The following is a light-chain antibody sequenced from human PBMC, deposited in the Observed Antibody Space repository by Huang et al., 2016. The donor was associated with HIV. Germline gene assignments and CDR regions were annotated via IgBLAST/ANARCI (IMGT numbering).Light chain of an antibody. CDR2: AAS. CDR1: PGISSD. CDR3: QELNTYPGT. J-gene: IGKJ3*01. V-gene: IGKV1-9*01. Sequence: IQLTQSPSSLSASVGDRVTITCRASPGISSDLAWFQQKPGKAPNLLIYAASTLETGVPSRFSGSGSGTYFTLTINSLQPEDFATYYCQELNTYPGTFGPGTKVD.